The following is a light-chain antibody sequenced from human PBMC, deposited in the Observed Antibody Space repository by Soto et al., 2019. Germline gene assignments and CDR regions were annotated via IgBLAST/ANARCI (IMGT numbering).Light chain of an antibody. Sequence: DIVVLQSPDSLAVSLRETPTIQCNWTQSVFSNSKDRNHLSWYQQKPGQPPKFLIYWATTRASGVPDRFSGSGSGTDFTLTVSGLQAEDVAIYYCHQYFTSPITFGGGTKVDI. CDR1: QSVFSNSKDRNH. CDR2: WAT. J-gene: IGKJ4*01. V-gene: IGKV4-1*01. CDR3: HQYFTSPIT.